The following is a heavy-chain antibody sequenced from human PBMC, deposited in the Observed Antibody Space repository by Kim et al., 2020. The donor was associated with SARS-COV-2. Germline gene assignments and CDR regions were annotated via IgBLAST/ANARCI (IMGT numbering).Heavy chain of an antibody. J-gene: IGHJ4*02. D-gene: IGHD2-15*01. Sequence: TTEYAASVKGRFTISRDDSKNSLYLQINSLKTEDTAMYYCAKEGGRHLDYWGQGTLVTVSS. V-gene: IGHV3-72*01. CDR2: TT. CDR3: AKEGGRHLDY.